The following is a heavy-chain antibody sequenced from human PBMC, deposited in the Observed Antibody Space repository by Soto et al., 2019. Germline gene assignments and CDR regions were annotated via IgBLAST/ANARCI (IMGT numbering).Heavy chain of an antibody. V-gene: IGHV4-61*05. CDR3: ARLSSGWNYFDY. CDR2: IYYSGST. D-gene: IGHD6-19*01. CDR1: GGSISSSSYY. Sequence: SSETLSLTCTVSGGSISSSSYYWGWIRQPPGKGLEWIGYIYYSGSTNYNPSLKSRVTISVDTSKNQFSLKLSSVTAADTAVYYCARLSSGWNYFDYWGQGTLVTVSS. J-gene: IGHJ4*02.